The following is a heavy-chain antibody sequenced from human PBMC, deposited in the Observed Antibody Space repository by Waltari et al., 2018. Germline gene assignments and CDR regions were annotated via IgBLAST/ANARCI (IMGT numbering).Heavy chain of an antibody. CDR2: ISGSGGST. CDR1: GFTFSSYA. V-gene: IGHV3-23*04. D-gene: IGHD6-13*01. Sequence: EVQLVESGGGLVQPGGSLRLSCAASGFTFSSYAMSWVRQAPGKGLGWVSAISGSGGSTYYADSVKGRFTISRDNSKNTLYLQMNSLRAEDTAVYYCAKFPYPSIAAAEYNGYYFDYWGQGTLVTVSS. J-gene: IGHJ4*02. CDR3: AKFPYPSIAAAEYNGYYFDY.